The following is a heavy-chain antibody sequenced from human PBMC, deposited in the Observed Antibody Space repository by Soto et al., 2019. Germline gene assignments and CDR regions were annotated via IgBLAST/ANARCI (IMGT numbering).Heavy chain of an antibody. Sequence: QVQLVQSGAEVKKPGSSVKVSCKASGGTFSSYAISWVRQAPGQGLEWMGGIIPIFDTANYAQKFQGRVTITADESTSTAYMEWRSLRSEERAVYYCASSPYYDSSGYQLDYGGQGTLVPVSA. CDR1: GGTFSSYA. CDR3: ASSPYYDSSGYQLDY. J-gene: IGHJ4*02. D-gene: IGHD3-22*01. V-gene: IGHV1-69*01. CDR2: IIPIFDTA.